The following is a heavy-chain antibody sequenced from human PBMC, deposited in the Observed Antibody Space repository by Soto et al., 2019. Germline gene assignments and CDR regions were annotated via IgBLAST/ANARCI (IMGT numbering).Heavy chain of an antibody. Sequence: SVKVSCKASGGTFSSYTISWVRQAPGQGLEWMGRIIPILGIANYAQKFQGRVTITADKSTSTAYMELSSLRSEDTAVYYCARDLSITMVRGAPNYYCYGMDVWGQGTTVTVSS. CDR3: ARDLSITMVRGAPNYYCYGMDV. J-gene: IGHJ6*02. CDR1: GGTFSSYT. V-gene: IGHV1-69*04. CDR2: IIPILGIA. D-gene: IGHD3-10*01.